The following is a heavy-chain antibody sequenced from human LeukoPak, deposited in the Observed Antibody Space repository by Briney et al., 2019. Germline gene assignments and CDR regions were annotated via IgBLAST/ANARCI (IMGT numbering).Heavy chain of an antibody. D-gene: IGHD1-20*01. CDR3: ATNWNFAFDY. V-gene: IGHV3-7*05. CDR1: VFTFSTYW. J-gene: IGHJ4*02. Sequence: GGSLRLSCAASVFTFSTYWITWVRQAPGKGLEWVANINQDGSEKYSVDSVKGRFTISRDNAKNSLYLQMYSLRAEDTAIYYCATNWNFAFDYWGQGTLVTVSS. CDR2: INQDGSEK.